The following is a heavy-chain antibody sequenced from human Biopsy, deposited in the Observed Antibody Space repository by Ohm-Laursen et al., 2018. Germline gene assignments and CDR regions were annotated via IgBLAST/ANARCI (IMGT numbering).Heavy chain of an antibody. CDR2: INPIPNVA. D-gene: IGHD2-2*02. Sequence: SVKVSCKVSGDSFTSYAIDWVRQAPGQGLEWMGGINPIPNVATYAQKFQGRISITADESTSTAYMELSSLKSEDTAVYCCARGYPEGDVWGQGTSVTVSS. CDR1: GDSFTSYA. J-gene: IGHJ6*02. CDR3: ARGYPEGDV. V-gene: IGHV1-69*10.